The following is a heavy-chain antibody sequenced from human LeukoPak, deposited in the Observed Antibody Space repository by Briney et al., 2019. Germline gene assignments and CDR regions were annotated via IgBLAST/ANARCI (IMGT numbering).Heavy chain of an antibody. V-gene: IGHV4-61*05. CDR2: IYYSGNT. J-gene: IGHJ3*02. Sequence: SETLSLTCTVSAGSVSGSSYSWGWIRQPPGKGLEWIGYIYYSGNTNYNPSLKSRVTISVDTSKNQFSLKLSSVTAADTAVYYCARRNDFDIWGQGTMVTVSS. CDR3: ARRNDFDI. CDR1: AGSVSGSSYS.